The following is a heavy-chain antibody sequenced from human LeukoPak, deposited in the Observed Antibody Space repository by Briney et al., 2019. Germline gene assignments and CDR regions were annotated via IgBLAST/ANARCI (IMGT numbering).Heavy chain of an antibody. J-gene: IGHJ6*04. CDR1: GFTFDDYG. V-gene: IGHV3-20*04. D-gene: IGHD3-16*01. CDR2: INWNGGST. Sequence: RGSLRLSCAASGFTFDDYGMSWVRQVSGKGLEWVSGINWNGGSTGYADSVKGRFTISRDNAKNSLYLQMNSLRAEDTALYYCVRWASKGGMDVWGKGTTVTVSS. CDR3: VRWASKGGMDV.